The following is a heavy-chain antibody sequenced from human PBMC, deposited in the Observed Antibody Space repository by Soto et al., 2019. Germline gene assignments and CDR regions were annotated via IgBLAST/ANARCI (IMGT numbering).Heavy chain of an antibody. Sequence: EVQLVESGGGLVQPGGSLRLSCEASGFMFSTYLMSCVRQAPGKGLEWVANIKQGGNEKFYVDSVKGRFTISRDNAKKSLFLQMNSLRPEDTAVYYCVGALTYEVPYYYYGMDVWGQGTTVTVSS. V-gene: IGHV3-7*01. CDR1: GFMFSTYL. D-gene: IGHD3-16*01. CDR3: VGALTYEVPYYYYGMDV. CDR2: IKQGGNEK. J-gene: IGHJ6*02.